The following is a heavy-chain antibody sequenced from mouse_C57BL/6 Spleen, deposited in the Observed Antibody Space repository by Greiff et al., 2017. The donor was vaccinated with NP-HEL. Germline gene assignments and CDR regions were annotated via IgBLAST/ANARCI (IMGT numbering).Heavy chain of an antibody. CDR1: GYSFTDYN. Sequence: EVKLQESGPELVKPGASVKISCKASGYSFTDYNMNWVKQSNGKSLEWIGVINPNYGTTSYNQKFKGKATLTVDQSSSTAYMQLNSLTSEDSAVYYCACYDGYLYYFDYWGQGTTLTVSS. D-gene: IGHD2-3*01. CDR2: INPNYGTT. J-gene: IGHJ2*01. CDR3: ACYDGYLYYFDY. V-gene: IGHV1-39*01.